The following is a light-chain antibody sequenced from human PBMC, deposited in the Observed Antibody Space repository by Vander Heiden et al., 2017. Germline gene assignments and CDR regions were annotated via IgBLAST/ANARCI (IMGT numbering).Light chain of an antibody. CDR2: WAS. Sequence: DIVMTQSPDSLAVSLGERATINCNSSKSVLYSSNNKNYLAWYQQKPGHPPKLLIYWASTREAGVPDRFSGSGSGTDFTLTISSLQAEDVAVYYCQQYYSTPPTFGPGTKVDIK. CDR3: QQYYSTPPT. V-gene: IGKV4-1*01. CDR1: KSVLYSSNNKNY. J-gene: IGKJ3*01.